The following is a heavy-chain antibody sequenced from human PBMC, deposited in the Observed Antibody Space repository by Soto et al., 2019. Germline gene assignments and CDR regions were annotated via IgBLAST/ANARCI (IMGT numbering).Heavy chain of an antibody. CDR1: GGSIGSTSSY. Sequence: QLQLQESGPGLVKPSETLSLTCSVSGGSIGSTSSYWGWIRQPPGKGLEWIGNIYYSGSTYYNPSLKSRVAISVDTSKKQFSLKMSSVTAADTAVYDCARLSRYSWNSREWPDYWGQGTLVTVSS. CDR2: IYYSGST. J-gene: IGHJ4*02. D-gene: IGHD1-20*01. V-gene: IGHV4-39*01. CDR3: ARLSRYSWNSREWPDY.